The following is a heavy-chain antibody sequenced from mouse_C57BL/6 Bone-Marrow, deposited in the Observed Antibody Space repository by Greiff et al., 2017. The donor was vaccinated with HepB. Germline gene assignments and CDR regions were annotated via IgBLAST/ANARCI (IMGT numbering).Heavy chain of an antibody. CDR1: GYTFTSYG. CDR3: AREGVYYYGSSPFGY. D-gene: IGHD1-1*01. V-gene: IGHV1-81*01. J-gene: IGHJ3*01. Sequence: VKLQQSGAELARPGASVKLSCKASGYTFTSYGISWVKQRTGQGLEWIGEIYPRSGNTYYNEKFKGKATLTADKSSSTAYMELRSLTSEDSAVYFCAREGVYYYGSSPFGYWGQGTLVTVSA. CDR2: IYPRSGNT.